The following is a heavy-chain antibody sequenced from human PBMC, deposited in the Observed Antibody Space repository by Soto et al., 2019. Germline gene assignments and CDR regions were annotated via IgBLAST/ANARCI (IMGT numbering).Heavy chain of an antibody. D-gene: IGHD3-16*01. CDR3: AKWGGPTNYNWFEP. CDR2: ISGSGGST. Sequence: VGSLRLSCASSGFTFSSYAMSCVRQAPGKGLEWVSAISGSGGSTYYADYVKGRFTISRDNSKNTLYLQMNSLRAEDTAVYYCAKWGGPTNYNWFEPLVQGTLVSGSS. J-gene: IGHJ5*02. CDR1: GFTFSSYA. V-gene: IGHV3-23*01.